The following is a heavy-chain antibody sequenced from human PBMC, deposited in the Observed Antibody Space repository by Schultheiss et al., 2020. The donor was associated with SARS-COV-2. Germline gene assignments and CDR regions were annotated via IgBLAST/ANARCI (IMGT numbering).Heavy chain of an antibody. CDR3: ARAWLYGMDV. V-gene: IGHV4-59*01. Sequence: SETLSLTCTVSRGSISAYSWSWIRQPPGRGLEWIGYVYYTGITNYNPSLRSRVTISADTSKNQFSLKLRSITAADTAVYYCARAWLYGMDVWGQGTTVTVSS. CDR1: RGSISAYS. J-gene: IGHJ6*02. D-gene: IGHD3-9*01. CDR2: VYYTGIT.